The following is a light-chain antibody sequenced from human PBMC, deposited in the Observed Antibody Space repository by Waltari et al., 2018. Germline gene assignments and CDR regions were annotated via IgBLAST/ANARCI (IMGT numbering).Light chain of an antibody. J-gene: IGLJ2*01. CDR3: QSYDSSLSAWV. CDR2: ANN. Sequence: QSVLSQPPSVSGAPGQRVTISCTGSRSNIGSRFDLHWYQQVPGTVPKLLIYANNYRPSGVPGRFSGSKSGTSASLAIAGLQAEDEADYYCQSYDSSLSAWVFGGGTKLTVL. V-gene: IGLV1-40*01. CDR1: RSNIGSRFD.